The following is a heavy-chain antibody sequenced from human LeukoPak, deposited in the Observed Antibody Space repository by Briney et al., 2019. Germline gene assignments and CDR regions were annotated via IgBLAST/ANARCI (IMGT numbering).Heavy chain of an antibody. CDR2: ISSSSSYI. Sequence: GGSLRLSCAASGFTFSSYSMNWVRQAPGKGLEWVSSISSSSSYIYHADSVKGRFTISRDNAKNSLYLQMNSLRAEDTAVYYCAREVLRGAAGRAWGLGYWGQGTLVTVSS. J-gene: IGHJ4*02. CDR1: GFTFSSYS. D-gene: IGHD6-13*01. V-gene: IGHV3-21*01. CDR3: AREVLRGAAGRAWGLGY.